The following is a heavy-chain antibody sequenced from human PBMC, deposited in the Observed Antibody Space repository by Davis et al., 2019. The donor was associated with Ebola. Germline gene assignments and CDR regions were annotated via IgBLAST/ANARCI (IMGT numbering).Heavy chain of an antibody. CDR3: ARAFCSGGSCRLLYFDY. D-gene: IGHD2-15*01. V-gene: IGHV5-51*01. Sequence: GESLKISCKASGYSFTNYWTGWVRQMPGKGLEWMGVIYPADSHTTYSPSFQGQFTISADKSIRTAYLQWSSLKASDTAMYYCARAFCSGGSCRLLYFDYWGQGALVTVSS. CDR2: IYPADSHT. CDR1: GYSFTNYW. J-gene: IGHJ4*02.